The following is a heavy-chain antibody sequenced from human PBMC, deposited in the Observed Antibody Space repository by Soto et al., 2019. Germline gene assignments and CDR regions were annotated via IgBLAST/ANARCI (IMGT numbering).Heavy chain of an antibody. V-gene: IGHV3-7*05. CDR3: AGGSGWISDT. D-gene: IGHD6-19*01. CDR1: GFTFSPYW. J-gene: IGHJ5*02. Sequence: EVQLVESGGGLVQPGGSLRLSCAASGFTFSPYWMSWVRQAPGKGLEWVAIIKDDGGDEHYLEAVRGRFTISRDNAKTSLYLAMDSLRVEDTAVYYCAGGSGWISDTWGQGNLVTVSS. CDR2: IKDDGGDE.